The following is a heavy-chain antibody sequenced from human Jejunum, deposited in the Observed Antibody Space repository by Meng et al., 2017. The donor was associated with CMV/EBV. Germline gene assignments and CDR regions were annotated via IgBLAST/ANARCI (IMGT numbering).Heavy chain of an antibody. J-gene: IGHJ4*02. D-gene: IGHD2-2*01. CDR1: SYW. CDR3: ASALGYCSSTSCQYYFDY. CDR2: IKQDGSEK. V-gene: IGHV3-7*01. Sequence: SYWMSWVRQAPGKGLEWVANIKQDGSEKDYVDSVKGRFTISRENAKNSLYLQMNSLRAEDTAVYYCASALGYCSSTSCQYYFDYWGQGTLVTVSS.